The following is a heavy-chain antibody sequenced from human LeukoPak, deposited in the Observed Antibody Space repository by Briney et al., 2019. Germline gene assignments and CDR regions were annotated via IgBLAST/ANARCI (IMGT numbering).Heavy chain of an antibody. CDR2: IIPIFGTA. V-gene: IGHV1-69*01. J-gene: IGHJ5*02. CDR3: ARAGETIFGAPNWFDP. D-gene: IGHD3-3*01. Sequence: GASVKVSCKASGGTFSSYAISWVRQAPGQGLEWMGGIIPIFGTANYAQKFQGRVTITADESTSTAYMEPRSLRSDDTAVYYCARAGETIFGAPNWFDPWGQGTLATVSS. CDR1: GGTFSSYA.